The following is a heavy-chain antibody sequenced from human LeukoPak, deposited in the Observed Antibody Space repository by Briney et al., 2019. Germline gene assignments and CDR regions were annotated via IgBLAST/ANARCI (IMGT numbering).Heavy chain of an antibody. CDR3: ARDRGIAVAGTVGY. Sequence: ASVKVSCKASGYTFTSYGISWVRQAPGQGLEWMGWISAYNGNTNYAQKLQGRVTMTTDASTSTAYMELRSLRSDDTAVYYCARDRGIAVAGTVGYWGQGTLVTVSS. CDR1: GYTFTSYG. J-gene: IGHJ4*02. V-gene: IGHV1-18*01. CDR2: ISAYNGNT. D-gene: IGHD6-19*01.